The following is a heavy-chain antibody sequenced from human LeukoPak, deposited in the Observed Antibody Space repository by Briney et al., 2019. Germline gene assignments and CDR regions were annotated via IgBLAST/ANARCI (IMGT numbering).Heavy chain of an antibody. Sequence: SETLSLTCAVYGGSFSGYYWSWIRQPPGKGLEWIGEINHSGSTNYNPSLKSRVTISVDTSKNQFSLTLSSVTAADTAVYYCARMYSSGWYREGFGYWGQGTLVTVSS. J-gene: IGHJ4*02. CDR1: GGSFSGYY. CDR2: INHSGST. CDR3: ARMYSSGWYREGFGY. D-gene: IGHD6-19*01. V-gene: IGHV4-34*01.